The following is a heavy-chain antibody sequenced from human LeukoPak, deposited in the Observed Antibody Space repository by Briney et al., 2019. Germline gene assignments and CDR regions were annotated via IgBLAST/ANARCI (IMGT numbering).Heavy chain of an antibody. J-gene: IGHJ2*01. V-gene: IGHV4-39*01. CDR2: IYYTGTT. Sequence: PSETLSLTCTVSGGSISSSSYYWGWIRQPPGKGLEWIGNIYYTGTTQYNPSLKSRVTISVDTSKNQFSLRLNSVTAPDTAVYYCAGLLLYSWYFDLWGRGTLVTVSS. CDR1: GGSISSSSYY. D-gene: IGHD1-26*01. CDR3: AGLLLYSWYFDL.